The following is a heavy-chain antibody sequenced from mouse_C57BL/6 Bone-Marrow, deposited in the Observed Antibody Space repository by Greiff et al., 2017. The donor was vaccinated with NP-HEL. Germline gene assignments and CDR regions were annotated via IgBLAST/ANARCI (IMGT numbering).Heavy chain of an antibody. D-gene: IGHD1-1*01. Sequence: EVKLMESGPELVKPGASVKISCKASGYSFTGYYMHWVKQSHGNILDWIGYIYPYNGVSSYNQKFKCKATLTVDKSSSTAYMELRSLTSEDAAVYYCARGALYGSLFAYWGQGTLVTVSA. CDR3: ARGALYGSLFAY. V-gene: IGHV1-31*01. CDR2: IYPYNGVS. J-gene: IGHJ3*01. CDR1: GYSFTGYY.